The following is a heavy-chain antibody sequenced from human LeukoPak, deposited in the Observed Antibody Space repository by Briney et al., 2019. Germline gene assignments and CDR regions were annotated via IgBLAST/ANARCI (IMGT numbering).Heavy chain of an antibody. CDR2: IKQDGSEK. D-gene: IGHD1-26*01. CDR3: AREIVGATT. V-gene: IGHV3-7*03. Sequence: GGSLRLSCAASGFSLSNYWMSWVRQAPGKGLEWVANIKQDGSEKYYVDSVKGRFTISRDNAKNSLFLQMNSLRVEDTAVYYCAREIVGATTWGQGTLVTVSS. J-gene: IGHJ4*02. CDR1: GFSLSNYW.